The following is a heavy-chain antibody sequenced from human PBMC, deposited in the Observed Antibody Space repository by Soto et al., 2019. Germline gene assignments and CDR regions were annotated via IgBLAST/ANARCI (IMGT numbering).Heavy chain of an antibody. CDR1: GGTFSSYA. CDR2: IIPIFGTA. V-gene: IGHV1-69*13. CDR3: ASSTGTITQFDP. Sequence: SVKVSCKASGGTFSSYAISWVRQAPEQGLEWMGGIIPIFGTANYAQKFQGRVTITADESTSTAYMELSSLRSEDTAVYYCASSTGTITQFDPWGQGTLVTVSS. J-gene: IGHJ5*02. D-gene: IGHD1-1*01.